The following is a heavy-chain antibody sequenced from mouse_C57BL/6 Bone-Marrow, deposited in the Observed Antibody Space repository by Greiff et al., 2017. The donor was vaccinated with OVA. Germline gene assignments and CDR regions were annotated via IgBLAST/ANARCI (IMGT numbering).Heavy chain of an antibody. J-gene: IGHJ3*01. Sequence: EVQRVESGGDLVKPGGSLKLSCAASGFTFSSYGMSWVRQTPDKRLEWVATISSGGSYTYYPDSVKGRFTISRDNAKNTLYLQMSSLKSEDTAMYYCARPLAYWGQGTLVTVSA. CDR1: GFTFSSYG. CDR3: ARPLAY. V-gene: IGHV5-6*01. CDR2: ISSGGSYT.